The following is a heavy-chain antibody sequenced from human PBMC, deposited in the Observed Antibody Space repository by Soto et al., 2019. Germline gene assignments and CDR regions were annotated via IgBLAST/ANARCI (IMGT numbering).Heavy chain of an antibody. CDR3: ALGVGVGNWFDP. V-gene: IGHV4-59*01. J-gene: IGHJ5*02. CDR2: IYYSGST. CDR1: GGSISSYY. Sequence: SEALSPACTVFGGSISSYYWNWIRQPPGKGLEWIGYIYYSGSTNYNPSLKSRVTISVDTSKNQFSLKLSSVTAADTAVYYCALGVGVGNWFDPWGQGTLVTVSS. D-gene: IGHD3-16*01.